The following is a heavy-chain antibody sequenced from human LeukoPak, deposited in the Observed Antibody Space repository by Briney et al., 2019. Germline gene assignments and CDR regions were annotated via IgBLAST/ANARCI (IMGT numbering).Heavy chain of an antibody. J-gene: IGHJ4*02. CDR1: GFTFSSYS. V-gene: IGHV3-48*01. CDR3: ARDYRYGIDY. D-gene: IGHD5-18*01. Sequence: PGGSLRLSCEASGFTFSSYSMNWVRQAPGKGLEYISYISSSSSTIYYADSVKGRFTISRDNAKNSLYLQMNSLRAEDTAVYYCARDYRYGIDYWGQRTLVTVSS. CDR2: ISSSSSTI.